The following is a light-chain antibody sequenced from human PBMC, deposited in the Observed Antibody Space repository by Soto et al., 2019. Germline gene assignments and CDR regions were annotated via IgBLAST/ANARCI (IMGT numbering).Light chain of an antibody. Sequence: TQVTQSPSLLSSSVGDRVTITCRASQSISSWLAWYQQKPGKAPKLLIYDASNLESGVPSRFSGSGSGTEFTLTISSLQPDDFATYYCQQYNSYPITFGQGTRLEI. CDR2: DAS. CDR3: QQYNSYPIT. J-gene: IGKJ5*01. V-gene: IGKV1-5*01. CDR1: QSISSW.